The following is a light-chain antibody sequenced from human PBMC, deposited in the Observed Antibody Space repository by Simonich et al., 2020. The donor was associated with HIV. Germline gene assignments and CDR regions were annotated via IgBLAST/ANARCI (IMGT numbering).Light chain of an antibody. V-gene: IGLV1-40*01. CDR3: CSYAGSWV. CDR1: SSNIGAGYD. CDR2: GNS. J-gene: IGLJ3*02. Sequence: QSVLTQPPSVSGAPGQRVTISCTGRSSNIGAGYDVHWYQQLPGTAPKLLIYGNSNRPSGVPDRFSGSKSGTSASLAITGLQAEDEADYYCCSYAGSWVFGGGTKLTVL.